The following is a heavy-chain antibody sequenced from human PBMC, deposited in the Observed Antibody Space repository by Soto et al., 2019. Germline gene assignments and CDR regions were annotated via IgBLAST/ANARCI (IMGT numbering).Heavy chain of an antibody. CDR1: GGSISSGGYY. Sequence: TLSLTCTVSGGSISSGGYYWSWIRQHPGKGLEWIGYIYYSGSTYYNPSLKSRVTISVDTSKNQFSLKLSSVTAADTAVYYCARVHSSGWVDYWGQGTLVTVSS. D-gene: IGHD6-19*01. V-gene: IGHV4-31*03. J-gene: IGHJ4*02. CDR3: ARVHSSGWVDY. CDR2: IYYSGST.